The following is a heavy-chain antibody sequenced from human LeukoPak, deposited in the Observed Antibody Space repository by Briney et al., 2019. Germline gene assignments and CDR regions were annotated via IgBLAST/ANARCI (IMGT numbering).Heavy chain of an antibody. CDR1: GYTFTSYY. CDR3: ARDPSSGHIVGWFDP. V-gene: IGHV1-46*03. J-gene: IGHJ5*02. Sequence: ASLKVSCKASGYTFTSYYMHWVRQAPGQGLEWMGIINPSGGSTGYAQKFQGRVTMTRDTSTSTVYMELSSLRSEDTAVYYCARDPSSGHIVGWFDPWGQGTLVTVSS. D-gene: IGHD2-15*01. CDR2: INPSGGST.